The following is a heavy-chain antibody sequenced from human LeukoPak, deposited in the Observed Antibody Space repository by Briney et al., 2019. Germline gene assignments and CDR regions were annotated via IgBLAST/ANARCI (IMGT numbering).Heavy chain of an antibody. Sequence: GGSLRLSCAASGFTFSSYAMSWVRQAPGKGLERVSAISGSGGSTYYADSVKGRFTISRDNSKNTLYLQMNSLRAEDTAVYYCAKVFEGYCSSTSCHTFYYYYMDVWGKGTTVTVSS. J-gene: IGHJ6*03. CDR2: ISGSGGST. V-gene: IGHV3-23*01. D-gene: IGHD2-2*02. CDR3: AKVFEGYCSSTSCHTFYYYYMDV. CDR1: GFTFSSYA.